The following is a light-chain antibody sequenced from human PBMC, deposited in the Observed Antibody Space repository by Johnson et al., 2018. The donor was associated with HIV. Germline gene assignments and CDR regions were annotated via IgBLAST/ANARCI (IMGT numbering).Light chain of an antibody. V-gene: IGLV1-51*02. CDR1: SSNIENYF. CDR2: EDY. J-gene: IGLJ1*01. Sequence: QYVLTQPPSVSAAPGQRVNISCSGHSSNIENYFVSWYQQLPGAAPRLLIYEDYKRPSGIPDRFSGSKSGASATLGITGLQTGDEADSYCGVWDASLTPHYVFGTGP. CDR3: GVWDASLTPHYV.